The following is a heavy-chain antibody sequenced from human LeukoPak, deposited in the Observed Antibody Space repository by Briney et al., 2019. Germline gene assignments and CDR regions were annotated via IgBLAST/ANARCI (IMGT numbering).Heavy chain of an antibody. J-gene: IGHJ6*03. D-gene: IGHD5-24*01. Sequence: APVKVSCKASGYTFTNYDINWVRQATGQGLEWMGWMNPNSGNTGYAQKFQGRVTITTDESTSTAYMELSSLRSEDTAVYYCARALRGMTTMFYYYYMDVWGKGTTVTVSS. CDR2: MNPNSGNT. CDR3: ARALRGMTTMFYYYYMDV. CDR1: GYTFTNYD. V-gene: IGHV1-8*01.